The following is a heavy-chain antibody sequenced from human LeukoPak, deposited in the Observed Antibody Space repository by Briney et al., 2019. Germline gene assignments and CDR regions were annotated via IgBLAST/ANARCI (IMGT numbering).Heavy chain of an antibody. CDR3: ARGDCSGDCYHPLYY. D-gene: IGHD2-21*02. CDR1: GFTFSTYA. V-gene: IGHV3-30*02. CDR2: IRHDGSIK. Sequence: GGSLRLSCAASGFTFSTYAMHWVRQAPGQGLDWVAFIRHDGSIKYYADSVKGRFTISRDNYKNTLYLQMNSLRTEDTAVYYCARGDCSGDCYHPLYYWGQGSLVTVSS. J-gene: IGHJ4*02.